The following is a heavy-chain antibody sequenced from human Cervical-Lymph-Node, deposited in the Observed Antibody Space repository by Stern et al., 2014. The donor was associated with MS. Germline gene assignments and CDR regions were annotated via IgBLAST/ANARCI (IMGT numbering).Heavy chain of an antibody. CDR2: IYWDDQK. CDR3: AHRTAGPFDY. J-gene: IGHJ4*02. V-gene: IGHV2-5*02. CDR1: GFSLSTSGLG. Sequence: QVTLKESGPALVKPTQTLTLTCTFSGFSLSTSGLGVGWIRQPPGEALEWLAYIYWDDQKRYSPSLKSRLTITKDTSKNQVFLTLTNVDPVDTATYYCAHRTAGPFDYWGQGTLVTVSS.